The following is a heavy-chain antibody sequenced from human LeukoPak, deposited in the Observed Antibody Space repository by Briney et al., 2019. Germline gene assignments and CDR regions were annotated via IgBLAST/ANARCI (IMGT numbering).Heavy chain of an antibody. V-gene: IGHV3-30*02. Sequence: GGSLRLSCAASGFTFSSYDMHWVRQAPGKGLEWVAFIRYDGSNKYYADSVKGRFTISRDNSKNTLYLQMNSLRAEDTAVYYCAKIRVIFNWNYAYYFDYWGQGSLVTVSS. J-gene: IGHJ4*02. CDR2: IRYDGSNK. CDR3: AKIRVIFNWNYAYYFDY. D-gene: IGHD1-7*01. CDR1: GFTFSSYD.